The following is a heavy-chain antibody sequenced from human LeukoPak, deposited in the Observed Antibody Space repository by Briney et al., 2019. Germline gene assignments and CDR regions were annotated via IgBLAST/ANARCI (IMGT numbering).Heavy chain of an antibody. D-gene: IGHD3-16*01. V-gene: IGHV3-74*03. CDR3: VRDLILVWTPGDDFDH. CDR2: INEDASTI. CDR1: GFTLGRYW. J-gene: IGHJ4*02. Sequence: GGSLRLSCVASGFTLGRYWMHWVRQVPGKGLEWVSRINEDASTITYADSVKGRFTVPRDNAKNTLYLQMNSLGAEDTAVYFCVRDLILVWTPGDDFDHWGQGTLVTVSS.